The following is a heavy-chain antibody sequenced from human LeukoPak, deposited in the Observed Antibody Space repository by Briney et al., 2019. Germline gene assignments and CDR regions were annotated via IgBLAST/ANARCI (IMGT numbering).Heavy chain of an antibody. Sequence: GGSLRLSCAASGFTFSTFSMSWVRQAPGKGLEWVSGISGSGGTTSYADSVKGRFTISRDNSKNTLYLQMNSLRAEDTAVYYCARSGGSSWYEYYFDYWGQGTLVTVSS. CDR1: GFTFSTFS. D-gene: IGHD6-13*01. CDR2: ISGSGGTT. J-gene: IGHJ4*02. V-gene: IGHV3-23*01. CDR3: ARSGGSSWYEYYFDY.